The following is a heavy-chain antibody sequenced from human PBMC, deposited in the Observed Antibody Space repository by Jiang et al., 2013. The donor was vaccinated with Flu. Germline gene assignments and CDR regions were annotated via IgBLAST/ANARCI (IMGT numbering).Heavy chain of an antibody. J-gene: IGHJ4*02. D-gene: IGHD2-21*02. V-gene: IGHV1-69*02. CDR3: ARASCGGDCYSGGLAYFYFDF. CDR1: GYTFTSYA. Sequence: QSGSELKKPGASVKVSCKASGYTFTSYAMNWVRQAPGQGLEWMGRIIPILGVPSYAQKFQGRVTLTADKSTNTAYMELNSLRSEDTAVYYCARASCGGDCYSGGLAYFYFDFWGQGTMVTVSS. CDR2: IIPILGVP.